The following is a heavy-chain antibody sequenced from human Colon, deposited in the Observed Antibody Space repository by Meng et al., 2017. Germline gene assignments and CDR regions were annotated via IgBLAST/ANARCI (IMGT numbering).Heavy chain of an antibody. Sequence: QVQLVQSGAEVNKPGASVKGSCKASEYTFTSYDINWVRQATGQGLEWMGWVNPNSGNTGYEQKFQGIVTMTRNTAISTAYMELSRLRSEDTAVYYCARVEVGITSGDYWGQGTLVTVSS. D-gene: IGHD1-26*01. CDR1: EYTFTSYD. CDR3: ARVEVGITSGDY. CDR2: VNPNSGNT. V-gene: IGHV1-8*01. J-gene: IGHJ4*02.